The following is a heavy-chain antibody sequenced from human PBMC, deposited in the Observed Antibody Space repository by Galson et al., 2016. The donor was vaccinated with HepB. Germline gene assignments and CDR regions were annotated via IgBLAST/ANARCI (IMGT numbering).Heavy chain of an antibody. Sequence: TLSLTCTVSGGPISSDTYYWSWIRQRPGKGLEWIGYIYYSEGAYYNPSFKSRVTISVDTSKNQFSLNPSSVTAADTAVYYCARGGYGWLQLIDFWGQGTLVTVSS. CDR3: ARGGYGWLQLIDF. D-gene: IGHD5-24*01. V-gene: IGHV4-31*03. J-gene: IGHJ4*02. CDR1: GGPISSDTYY. CDR2: IYYSEGA.